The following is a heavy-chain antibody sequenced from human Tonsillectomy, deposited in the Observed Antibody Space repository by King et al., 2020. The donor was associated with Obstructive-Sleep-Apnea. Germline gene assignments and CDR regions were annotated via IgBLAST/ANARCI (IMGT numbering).Heavy chain of an antibody. V-gene: IGHV4-39*01. J-gene: IGHJ4*02. CDR3: ARPYCSGGSCYQDYFDY. D-gene: IGHD2-15*01. CDR2: IYYSGST. Sequence: QLQESGTGLVKPSETLSLTCTVSGGSISSSSYYWGWIRQPPGKGLEWIGSIYYSGSTYYNPSLKSRVTISVDTSKNQFSLKLSSVTAADTAVYYCARPYCSGGSCYQDYFDYWGQGTLVTVSS. CDR1: GGSISSSSYY.